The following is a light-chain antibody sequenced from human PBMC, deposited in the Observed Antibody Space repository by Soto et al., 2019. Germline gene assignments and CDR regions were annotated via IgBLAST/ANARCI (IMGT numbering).Light chain of an antibody. J-gene: IGKJ3*01. CDR2: AAS. Sequence: DILMTQTPLSLSVTPGQPASISCKSSQSLLHSDGKTYLYWYLQKPGQPPQLLIYAASSLQSGVPSRFSGSGSGTDFTLTISSLQPEDFATYHCQQSYSTPFTFGPGTKVDNK. V-gene: IGKV2-29*01. CDR3: QQSYSTPFT. CDR1: QSLLHSDGKTY.